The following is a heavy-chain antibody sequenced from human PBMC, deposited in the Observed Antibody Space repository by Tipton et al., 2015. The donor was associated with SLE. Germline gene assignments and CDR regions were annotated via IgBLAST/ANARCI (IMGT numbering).Heavy chain of an antibody. V-gene: IGHV4-34*01. J-gene: IGHJ4*02. D-gene: IGHD3-10*01. CDR2: INHSGST. CDR1: GRSFSGYY. Sequence: TLSLTCAVYGRSFSGYYWSWIRQPPGKGLEWIGEINHSGSTNYNPSLKSRVTISVDTSKNQFSLKLSSVTAADTAVYYCARGLRITMVRGVPFDYWGQGTLVPVSS. CDR3: ARGLRITMVRGVPFDY.